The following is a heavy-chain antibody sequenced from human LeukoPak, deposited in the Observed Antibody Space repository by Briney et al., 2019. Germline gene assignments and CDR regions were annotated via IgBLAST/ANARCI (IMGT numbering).Heavy chain of an antibody. CDR3: ARKLDYYDSSAPLDY. CDR1: GFTFSTYA. Sequence: PGGSLRLSCAASGFTFSTYAVNWVRQAPGKGLEWVSTISGSGDSTYYADSVKGRFTISRDNSKDTLYLQMSSVRVDDTAVYYCARKLDYYDSSAPLDYWGQGTLVTVSS. D-gene: IGHD3-22*01. J-gene: IGHJ4*02. V-gene: IGHV3-23*01. CDR2: ISGSGDST.